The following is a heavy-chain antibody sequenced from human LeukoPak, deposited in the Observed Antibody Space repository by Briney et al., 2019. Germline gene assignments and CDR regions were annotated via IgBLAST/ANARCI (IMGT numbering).Heavy chain of an antibody. D-gene: IGHD6-19*01. CDR3: ARLPDVSGWPFDY. CDR2: IRYSGRT. CDR1: DDSISRDF. V-gene: IGHV4-59*01. Sequence: LETLSLTCTASDDSISRDFWTWIRQPPGKGLEWIGYIRYSGRTKYNPSLKSRVTISIQTSKNQFSLKLTSVTAADTAIYYCARLPDVSGWPFDYWGQGILVTVSS. J-gene: IGHJ4*02.